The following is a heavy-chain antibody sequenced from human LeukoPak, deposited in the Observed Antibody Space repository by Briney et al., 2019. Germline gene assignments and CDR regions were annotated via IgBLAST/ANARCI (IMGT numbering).Heavy chain of an antibody. J-gene: IGHJ4*02. D-gene: IGHD4-17*01. CDR2: IIPNFGTA. CDR1: GGTFSSYA. Sequence: SVKVSCKASGGTFSSYAISWVRQAPGQGLEWMGGIIPNFGTANYAQKFQGRVTITADESTSTAYMELSSLRSEDTAVYYCARDGMYGDYVFDYWGQGTLVTVSS. V-gene: IGHV1-69*01. CDR3: ARDGMYGDYVFDY.